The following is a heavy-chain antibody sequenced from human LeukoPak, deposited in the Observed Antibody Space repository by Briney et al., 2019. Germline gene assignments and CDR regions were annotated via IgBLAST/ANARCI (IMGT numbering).Heavy chain of an antibody. CDR2: IRYDGSNK. D-gene: IGHD3-22*01. V-gene: IGHV3-30*02. CDR1: GFTFSSYG. J-gene: IGHJ4*02. Sequence: GGSLSLSCAASGFTFSSYGMHWVRQAPGRGLAGVAFIRYDGSNKYYADSVKGRFTISRDNSKNTLYLQMNSLRAKDTAVYYCATIVGGDYWGQGTLVTVSS. CDR3: ATIVGGDY.